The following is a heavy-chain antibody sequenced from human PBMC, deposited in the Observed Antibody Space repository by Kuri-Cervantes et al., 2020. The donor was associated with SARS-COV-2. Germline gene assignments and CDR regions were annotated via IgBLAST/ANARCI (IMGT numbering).Heavy chain of an antibody. Sequence: GGSLRLSCAASGFTFDDYAMHWVRQAPGKGLEWVSGISWNSGSIGYADSVKGRFTISRDNAKNSLYLQMNSLRAEDMALYYCAKADVLWSGVLDYWGQGTLVTVSS. J-gene: IGHJ4*02. D-gene: IGHD3-3*01. CDR3: AKADVLWSGVLDY. CDR2: ISWNSGSI. CDR1: GFTFDDYA. V-gene: IGHV3-9*03.